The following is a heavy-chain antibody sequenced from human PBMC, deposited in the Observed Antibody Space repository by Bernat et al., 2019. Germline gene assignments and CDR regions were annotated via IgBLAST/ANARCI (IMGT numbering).Heavy chain of an antibody. CDR3: ARDEASGIDAFDI. CDR2: IKQDGSEK. V-gene: IGHV3-7*03. CDR1: GFTFSSYW. J-gene: IGHJ3*02. Sequence: EVQLVESGGGLVQPGGSLRLSCAASGFTFSSYWMSWVRQAPGKGLEWVANIKQDGSEKYYVDSVKGRFTISRDNAKNSLYLQMNSLRAEDTAVYYCARDEASGIDAFDIWGQETMVTVSS.